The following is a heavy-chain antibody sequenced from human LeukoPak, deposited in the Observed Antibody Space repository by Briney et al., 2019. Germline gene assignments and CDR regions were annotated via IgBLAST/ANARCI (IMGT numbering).Heavy chain of an antibody. CDR3: ARDWYYDSSGYYPH. Sequence: TGGSLRLSCAASGFTFSSYSMNWVRQAPGKGLEWVSYISSSSSTIYYADSVKGRFIISRDNAKNSLYLQMNSLRAEDTAVYYCARDWYYDSSGYYPHWGQGTLVTVSS. CDR2: ISSSSSTI. CDR1: GFTFSSYS. D-gene: IGHD3-22*01. V-gene: IGHV3-48*04. J-gene: IGHJ4*02.